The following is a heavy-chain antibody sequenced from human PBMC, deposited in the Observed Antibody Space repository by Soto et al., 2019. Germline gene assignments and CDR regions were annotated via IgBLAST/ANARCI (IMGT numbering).Heavy chain of an antibody. J-gene: IGHJ6*02. V-gene: IGHV1-3*01. CDR2: INAGNGNT. CDR3: ARDPSEQQLAAYGMHV. Sequence: GASVKVSCKASGYTFTSYAMHWVRQAPGQRLEWMGWINAGNGNTKYSQKFQGRVTITRDTSASTAYMELSSLRSEDTAVHYCARDPSEQQLAAYGMHVRCPAPTVTLFS. CDR1: GYTFTSYA. D-gene: IGHD6-6*01.